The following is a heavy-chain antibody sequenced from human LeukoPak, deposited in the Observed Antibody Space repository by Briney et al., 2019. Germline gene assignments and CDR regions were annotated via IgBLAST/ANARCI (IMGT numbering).Heavy chain of an antibody. CDR2: IYTSGST. CDR3: ARGKGYNTPFDY. Sequence: SETLSLTCTVSGGSISSYYWSWIRQPAGKGLEWIGRIYTSGSTNYNPSLKSRVTMSVDTSKNQFSLKLTSVAAADTAIYFCARGKGYNTPFDYWGQGILVTVSS. J-gene: IGHJ4*02. CDR1: GGSISSYY. D-gene: IGHD5-24*01. V-gene: IGHV4-4*07.